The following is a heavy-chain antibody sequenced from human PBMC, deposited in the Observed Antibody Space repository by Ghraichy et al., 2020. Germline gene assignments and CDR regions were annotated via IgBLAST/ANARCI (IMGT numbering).Heavy chain of an antibody. V-gene: IGHV3-64D*06. J-gene: IGHJ4*02. CDR2: ITNNGRST. CDR3: VRLSVAGLQFYFDY. D-gene: IGHD6-19*01. CDR1: GFNFSMYA. Sequence: GGSLRLSCSASGFNFSMYAIHWVRQAPGKGLEYVSAITNNGRSTYYADSVKGRCTISRDNSKSTVYLQMDTLRPEDTAVYYCVRLSVAGLQFYFDYWGQGTLVTVSS.